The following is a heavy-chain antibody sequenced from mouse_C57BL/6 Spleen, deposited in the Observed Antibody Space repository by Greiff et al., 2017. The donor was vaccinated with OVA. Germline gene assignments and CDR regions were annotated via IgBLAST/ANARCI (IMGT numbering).Heavy chain of an antibody. J-gene: IGHJ2*01. D-gene: IGHD1-1*01. Sequence: QVQLQQPGAELVKPGASVKLSCKASGYTFTSYWMHWVKQRPGQGLEWIGMIHPNSGSTNYNEKFKSKATLTVDKSSSTAYMQLSSLTSEDSAVYYGAREVITTVVADYWGQGTTLTVSS. V-gene: IGHV1-64*01. CDR3: AREVITTVVADY. CDR2: IHPNSGST. CDR1: GYTFTSYW.